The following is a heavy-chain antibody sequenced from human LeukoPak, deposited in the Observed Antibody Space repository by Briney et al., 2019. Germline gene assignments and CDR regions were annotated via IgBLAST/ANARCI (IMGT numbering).Heavy chain of an antibody. D-gene: IGHD2-2*01. CDR1: GYIFTSYY. CDR2: INPSGGST. CDR3: ARDTPYCSSTSCYPSHFDY. Sequence: GASVKVSCKASGYIFTSYYMHWVRQAPGQGLEWMGIINPSGGSTSYAQKFQGRVTMTRDTSTSTVYMELSSLRSEDTAVYYCARDTPYCSSTSCYPSHFDYWGQGTLVTGSS. J-gene: IGHJ4*02. V-gene: IGHV1-46*01.